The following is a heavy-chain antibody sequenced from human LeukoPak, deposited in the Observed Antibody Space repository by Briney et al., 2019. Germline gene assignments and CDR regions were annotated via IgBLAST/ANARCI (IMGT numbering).Heavy chain of an antibody. CDR3: SRDRGITIFGGGDYYYYMDV. D-gene: IGHD3-3*01. CDR1: WGPISSYY. CDR2: IYYSGST. J-gene: IGHJ6*03. V-gene: IGHV4-59*01. Sequence: SETLSLTCTVSWGPISSYYWSWIRQPPGKGLEWIGYIYYSGSTNYNPSLKSRVTISVDTSKNQFSLKLSSVTAADTAVYYCSRDRGITIFGGGDYYYYMDVWGKGTTVTVSS.